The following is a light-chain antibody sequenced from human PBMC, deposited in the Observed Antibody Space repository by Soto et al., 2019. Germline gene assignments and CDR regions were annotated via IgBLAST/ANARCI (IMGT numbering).Light chain of an antibody. Sequence: DIQMSKSPSTLSASVRDRVTITCRASQTICSWLAWFQQRPGRAPKFLIYKASTLKSGVPSRFSGSGSGTEFTLTISSLQPDDFATYYCQHYNSYSEAFGQGTKVDIK. CDR1: QTICSW. V-gene: IGKV1-5*03. J-gene: IGKJ1*01. CDR2: KAS. CDR3: QHYNSYSEA.